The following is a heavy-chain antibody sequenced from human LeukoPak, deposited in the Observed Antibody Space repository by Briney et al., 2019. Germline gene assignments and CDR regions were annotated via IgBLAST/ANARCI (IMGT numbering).Heavy chain of an antibody. CDR3: AIDGTGVLTDRIRFDY. Sequence: PGGSLSLSCTACGFPYNGNHMNGVRQAPGKGLEGVSVINSDCRTYYAASVKGRFTISRDTPKHTLFLQMDRLRDPDTGVDFCAIDGTGVLTDRIRFDYWGQGTLVTVSS. V-gene: IGHV3-53*01. D-gene: IGHD3-9*01. J-gene: IGHJ4*02. CDR2: INSDCRT. CDR1: GFPYNGNH.